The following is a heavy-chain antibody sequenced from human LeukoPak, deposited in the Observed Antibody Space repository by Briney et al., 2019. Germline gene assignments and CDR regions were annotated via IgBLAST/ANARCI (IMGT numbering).Heavy chain of an antibody. D-gene: IGHD4-17*01. V-gene: IGHV4-31*03. CDR1: GGSISSGGYY. J-gene: IGHJ4*02. CDR2: IYYSGST. Sequence: SETLSLTCTVSGGSISSGGYYWSWIRQHPGKGLEWIGYIYYSGSTYYNPSLKSRVTISVDTSKNQFSLKLSSVTAADTAVYYCARGYGDRSQYFDYWGQGTLVTVSS. CDR3: ARGYGDRSQYFDY.